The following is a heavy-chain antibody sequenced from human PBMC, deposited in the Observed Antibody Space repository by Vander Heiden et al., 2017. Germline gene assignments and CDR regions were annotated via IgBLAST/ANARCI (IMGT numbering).Heavy chain of an antibody. Sequence: QVQLVESGGGVVQPGRSLRLSCAASGFTFSSYAMHWVRQAPGKGLEWVAVISYDGSNKYYADSVKGRFTISRDNSKSTLYLQMNSLRAEDTAVYYCARVDLRQWLILDYWGQGTLVTVSS. CDR3: ARVDLRQWLILDY. CDR1: GFTFSSYA. V-gene: IGHV3-30*04. J-gene: IGHJ4*02. D-gene: IGHD6-19*01. CDR2: ISYDGSNK.